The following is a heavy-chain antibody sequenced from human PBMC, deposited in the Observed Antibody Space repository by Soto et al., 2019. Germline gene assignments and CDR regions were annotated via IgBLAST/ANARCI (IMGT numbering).Heavy chain of an antibody. J-gene: IGHJ5*02. Sequence: QVQLVQSGAEVKKPGASVKVSCKASGYTFTSYAMHCVRQAPGQRLEWMGWINAGNGNTKYSQKFQGRVTITRDTSASTAYMELSSLRSEDTAVYYCARASLLVATERGGWFDPWGQGTLVTVSS. CDR3: ARASLLVATERGGWFDP. D-gene: IGHD5-12*01. CDR2: INAGNGNT. V-gene: IGHV1-3*01. CDR1: GYTFTSYA.